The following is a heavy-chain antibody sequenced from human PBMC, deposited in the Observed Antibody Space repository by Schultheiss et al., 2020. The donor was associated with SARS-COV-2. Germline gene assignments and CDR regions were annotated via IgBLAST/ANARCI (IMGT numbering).Heavy chain of an antibody. Sequence: GESLKISCAASGFTFSSYAMHWVRQAPGKGLEWVAVISYDGSNKYYADSVKGRFTISRDNSKNTLYLQMNSLRAEDTAVYYCARAHSNGYYVDFDYWGQGTLVTVSS. CDR3: ARAHSNGYYVDFDY. CDR2: ISYDGSNK. CDR1: GFTFSSYA. V-gene: IGHV3-30*04. D-gene: IGHD3-22*01. J-gene: IGHJ4*02.